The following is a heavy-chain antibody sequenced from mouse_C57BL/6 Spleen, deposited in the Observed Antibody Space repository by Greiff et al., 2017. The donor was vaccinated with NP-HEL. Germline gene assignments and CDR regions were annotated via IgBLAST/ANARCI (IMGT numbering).Heavy chain of an antibody. D-gene: IGHD1-1*01. Sequence: EVQLVESGGDLVKPGGSLKLSCAASGFTFSSYGMSWVRQTPDKRLEWVATISSGGSYTYYPDSVKGRFTISRDNAKNTLYLQMSSLKSEDTAMYYCARHLYYGSTFYYAMDYWGQGTSVTVSS. CDR1: GFTFSSYG. J-gene: IGHJ4*01. CDR3: ARHLYYGSTFYYAMDY. V-gene: IGHV5-6*01. CDR2: ISSGGSYT.